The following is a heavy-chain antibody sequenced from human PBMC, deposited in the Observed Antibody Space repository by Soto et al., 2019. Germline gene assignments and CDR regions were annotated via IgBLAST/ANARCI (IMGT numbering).Heavy chain of an antibody. CDR3: ARDTDWITGSGRYYPWFDP. CDR1: GYTFTSYG. D-gene: IGHD1-26*01. CDR2: ISAYNGNT. V-gene: IGHV1-18*01. J-gene: IGHJ5*02. Sequence: GASVKVSCKASGYTFTSYGISWVRQAPGQGLEWMGWISAYNGNTNYAQKLQGRVTMTTDTSTSTAYMELRSLRSDDTAVYYCARDTDWITGSGRYYPWFDPWGQGTLVPISS.